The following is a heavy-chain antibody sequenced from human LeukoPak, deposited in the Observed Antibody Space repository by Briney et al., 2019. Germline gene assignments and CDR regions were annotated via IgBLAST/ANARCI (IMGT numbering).Heavy chain of an antibody. CDR3: ARHNYYGSGSYDAFDI. V-gene: IGHV5-51*01. CDR1: GYIFANYW. D-gene: IGHD3-10*01. Sequence: GESLKISCKGSGYIFANYWIGWVRQMPGKGLECLGVVYPGDSDTRYSPSFQGQVTISADKSISTAYLQWSSLKASDTAMYYCARHNYYGSGSYDAFDIWGQGTMVTVSS. J-gene: IGHJ3*02. CDR2: VYPGDSDT.